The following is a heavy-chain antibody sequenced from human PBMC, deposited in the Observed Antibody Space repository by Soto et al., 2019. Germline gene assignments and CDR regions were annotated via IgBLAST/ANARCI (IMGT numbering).Heavy chain of an antibody. CDR1: GFTFSSYG. V-gene: IGHV3-33*01. CDR3: ARDGDVNTGFGKNY. J-gene: IGHJ4*02. CDR2: IWHDGGNK. Sequence: LRLSCAASGFTFSSYGMHWVRQAPGKGLEWVAFIWHDGGNKFYAESVKGRFTISRDNSKNTLYLQMTSLSAEDTAMYYCARDGDVNTGFGKNYWGQGTLVTVSS. D-gene: IGHD3-16*01.